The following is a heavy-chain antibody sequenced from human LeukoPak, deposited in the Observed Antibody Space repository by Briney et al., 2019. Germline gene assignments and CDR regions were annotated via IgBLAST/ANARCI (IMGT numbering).Heavy chain of an antibody. D-gene: IGHD3-22*01. V-gene: IGHV1-46*01. J-gene: IGHJ1*01. CDR3: ARPPSMVVVMWFEH. Sequence: ASVKVSCKASGYTFTTYYMHWGRQAPGQGLEWMGIINPSGGSTSCAQKLQSSLTLTIDTSTSPVYMELRSLRSEDPAVYYCARPPSMVVVMWFEHWGQGPLVPVSS. CDR1: GYTFTTYY. CDR2: INPSGGST.